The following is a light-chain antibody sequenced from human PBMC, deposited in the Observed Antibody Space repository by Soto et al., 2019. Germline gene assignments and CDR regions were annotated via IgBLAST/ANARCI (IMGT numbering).Light chain of an antibody. J-gene: IGKJ2*01. V-gene: IGKV3-15*01. CDR1: QSVSSN. CDR2: GAS. Sequence: EIVMTQSPATLSVSPGERATLSCRASQSVSSNLAWYQQKPGQAPRLLIYGASTRATGIPARFSGSGSGTEFTLIISSLQSEDFGVYYCQQYNNWMYTFGQGTKLGIK. CDR3: QQYNNWMYT.